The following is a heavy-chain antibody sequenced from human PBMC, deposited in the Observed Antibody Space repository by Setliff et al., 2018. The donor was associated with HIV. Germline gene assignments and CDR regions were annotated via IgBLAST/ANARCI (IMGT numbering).Heavy chain of an antibody. CDR1: GGTFINSA. V-gene: IGHV1-69*13. J-gene: IGHJ3*02. D-gene: IGHD6-13*01. CDR3: ARDQTGVAAAAFGGGSAWSDEGFDI. Sequence: ASVKVSCKASGGTFINSAFTWVRQAPGQGLEWMGSIIPIFNTGNYAQKFQNRVTITADESTSTAYMELSSLRSEDTAVYYCARDQTGVAAAAFGGGSAWSDEGFDIWGQGTMVTVSS. CDR2: IIPIFNTG.